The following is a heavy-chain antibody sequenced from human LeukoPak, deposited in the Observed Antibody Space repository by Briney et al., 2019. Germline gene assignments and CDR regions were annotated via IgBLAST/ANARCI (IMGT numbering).Heavy chain of an antibody. CDR3: ARVWATTFDP. CDR1: GGSTTSYD. J-gene: IGHJ5*02. Sequence: SETLSLTCTVSGGSTTSYDWSWIRQPAGKGLEGSGRIYTMGSTKYNPSIKTRVSMSLDNSKHRFSLNVSSVTAADTALYYCARVWATTFDPWGQGTLVTVSS. CDR2: IYTMGST. V-gene: IGHV4-4*07. D-gene: IGHD3-16*01.